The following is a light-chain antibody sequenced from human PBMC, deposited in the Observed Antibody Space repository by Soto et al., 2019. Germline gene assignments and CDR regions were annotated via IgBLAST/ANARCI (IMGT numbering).Light chain of an antibody. Sequence: EIVLTQSPGTLSLSPGERSTLSCRASQSVSSYLAWYEQKPGQAPRLLSYDASNRATGIPARFSGSGSGTDFTLTISSLEPEDFAVYYCQQRSNWPPWTFGQGTKVDIK. CDR2: DAS. V-gene: IGKV3-11*01. CDR3: QQRSNWPPWT. J-gene: IGKJ1*01. CDR1: QSVSSY.